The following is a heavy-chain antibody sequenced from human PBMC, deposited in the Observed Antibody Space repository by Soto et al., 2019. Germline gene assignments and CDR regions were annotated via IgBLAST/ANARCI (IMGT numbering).Heavy chain of an antibody. Sequence: PSETLSLTCAVSSFSISSGYYWGWVRQPPGKGLEWIGSIYHSGTTNYSPSLKSRVTISIDTSKNQFSLTFRSVPAADAAVYYCASCVITACYPPWGLQFFHLWGQASLVTVSS. J-gene: IGHJ5*02. CDR2: IYHSGTT. V-gene: IGHV4-38-2*01. CDR3: ASCVITACYPPWGLQFFHL. D-gene: IGHD4-4*01. CDR1: SFSISSGYY.